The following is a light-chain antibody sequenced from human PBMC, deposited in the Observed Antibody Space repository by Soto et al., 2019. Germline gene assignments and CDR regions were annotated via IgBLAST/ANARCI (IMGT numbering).Light chain of an antibody. J-gene: IGKJ1*01. CDR2: QAS. CDR3: FQHYSNQST. Sequence: DIQMTQSPSPLSASVGDRVTITCRASQSISSYLAWYQQKPGKAPKLLIYQASRLEDGVPSRFSGGASGKFTRPTSSIQPEDFAASYCFQHYSNQSTFGQGTKVDIK. CDR1: QSISSY. V-gene: IGKV1-5*03.